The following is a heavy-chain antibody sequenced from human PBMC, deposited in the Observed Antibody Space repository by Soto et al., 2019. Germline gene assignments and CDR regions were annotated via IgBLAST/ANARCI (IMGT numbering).Heavy chain of an antibody. CDR2: ISGSGGST. D-gene: IGHD1-26*01. J-gene: IGHJ2*01. V-gene: IGHV3-23*01. Sequence: EVQLLESGGGLVQPGGSLRLSCAASGLTFSSYAMSWVRQAPGKGLEWVSGISGSGGSTYYADSVKGRFTISRDNSKNTLYLQMNSLRAEDTALYYCAKGLKGAADWNFDLWGRGTLVTVSS. CDR1: GLTFSSYA. CDR3: AKGLKGAADWNFDL.